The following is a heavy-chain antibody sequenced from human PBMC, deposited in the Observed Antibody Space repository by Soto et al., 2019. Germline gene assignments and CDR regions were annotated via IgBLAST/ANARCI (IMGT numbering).Heavy chain of an antibody. Sequence: EVQLVESGGGLVQPGGSLRLSCAASGFTFSSYWMYWVRQAPGKGLEWVSPMNNDGSYTIYAESVKGPFTFSRDNAKNTLYVQMNSPRAEDTAVYYCVRGGYMHACDIWGQGTMVTVSS. V-gene: IGHV3-74*01. D-gene: IGHD6-13*01. CDR3: VRGGYMHACDI. CDR2: MNNDGSYT. J-gene: IGHJ3*02. CDR1: GFTFSSYW.